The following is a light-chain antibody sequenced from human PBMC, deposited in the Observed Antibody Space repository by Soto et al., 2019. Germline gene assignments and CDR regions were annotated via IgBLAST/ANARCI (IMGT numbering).Light chain of an antibody. J-gene: IGLJ2*01. V-gene: IGLV2-14*03. CDR3: SSYTSSNFVV. CDR1: SSDVGGYNY. CDR2: DVS. Sequence: QSALTQPASVSGSPGQSITISCTGTSSDVGGYNYVSWYQQHPGKAPELMLYDVSNRPSGVSSRFSGSKSGNTASLTISGLQAEDEADYHRSSYTSSNFVVFGGGTKLTVL.